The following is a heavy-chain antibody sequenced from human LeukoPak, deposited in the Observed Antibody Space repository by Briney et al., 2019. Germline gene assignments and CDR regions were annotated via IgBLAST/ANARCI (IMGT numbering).Heavy chain of an antibody. J-gene: IGHJ5*02. CDR1: GFSFRNSW. CDR3: VRALGDA. CDR2: INIEGTII. Sequence: GGSLRLSCAASGFSFRNSWMHWVRQVPGDGLVWVARINIEGTIISYADSVKGRFTISTDNAKNTLYLQMNSLRAEDTAVYYCVRALGDAWGQGTLVTVSS. V-gene: IGHV3-74*01. D-gene: IGHD7-27*01.